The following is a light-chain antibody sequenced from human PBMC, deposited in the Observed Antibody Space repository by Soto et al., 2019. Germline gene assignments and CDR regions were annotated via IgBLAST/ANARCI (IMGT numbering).Light chain of an antibody. Sequence: EIVMTQSPTTLSVSPGERATLSCRASQSFSTTLAWYQQKPGQVPSLLIYGASTRASGIPTRFSGSGSGTEFTLTIGSLQSEDFAVYYCQQYSSAPSFGQGTRLEIK. V-gene: IGKV3-15*01. CDR1: QSFSTT. CDR2: GAS. J-gene: IGKJ5*01. CDR3: QQYSSAPS.